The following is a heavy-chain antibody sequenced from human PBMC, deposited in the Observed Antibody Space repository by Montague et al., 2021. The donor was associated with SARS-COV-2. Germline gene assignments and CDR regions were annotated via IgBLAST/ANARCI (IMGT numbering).Heavy chain of an antibody. J-gene: IGHJ4*02. CDR1: GSISGYY. CDR3: ARDYSHCSGGSCVFDY. Sequence: SETLSLTCTVSGSISGYYWTWIRQSAGKGLEWIGRIYSSGSTNYNPSLKSRISMSVDTSKNQFSLKLSSVTAADTAIYYCARDYSHCSGGSCVFDYWGQGTLVTVSS. V-gene: IGHV4-4*07. CDR2: IYSSGST. D-gene: IGHD2-15*01.